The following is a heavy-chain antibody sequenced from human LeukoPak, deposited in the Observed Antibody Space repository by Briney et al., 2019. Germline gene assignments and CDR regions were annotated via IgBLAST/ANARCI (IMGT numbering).Heavy chain of an antibody. CDR1: SGSINGYY. CDR2: VYLSGST. V-gene: IGHV4-59*01. Sequence: SETLSLTCTVSSGSINGYYWSWIRQPPGKGLEWIGYVYLSGSTKYNPSLESRVTISLDTSKNQFSLKLSSVTAADTAVYYCARSIAVAGTGIDYWGQGTLVTVSS. J-gene: IGHJ4*02. CDR3: ARSIAVAGTGIDY. D-gene: IGHD6-19*01.